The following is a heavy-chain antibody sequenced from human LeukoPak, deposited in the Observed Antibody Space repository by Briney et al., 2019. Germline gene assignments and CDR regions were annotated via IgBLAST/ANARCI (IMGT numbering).Heavy chain of an antibody. CDR2: ISGSGGST. CDR3: ARGRAGILWFGEKPNYFDY. V-gene: IGHV3-23*01. CDR1: GFTFSSYG. J-gene: IGHJ4*02. Sequence: GGSLRLSCAASGFTFSSYGMSWVRQAPGKGLEWVSAISGSGGSTYYADSVKGRFTISRDNAKNSLYLQMNSLRAEDTAVYYCARGRAGILWFGEKPNYFDYWGQGTLVTVSS. D-gene: IGHD3-10*01.